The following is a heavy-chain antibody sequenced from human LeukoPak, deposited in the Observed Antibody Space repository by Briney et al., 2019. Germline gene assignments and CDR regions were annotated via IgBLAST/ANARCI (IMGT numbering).Heavy chain of an antibody. D-gene: IGHD6-13*01. J-gene: IGHJ6*02. CDR2: ISYDGSNK. Sequence: PGGSLRLSCAASGFTFSSYGMHWVRQAPGKGLEWVAVISYDGSNKYYADSVKGRFTISRDNSKNTLYLQMNSLRAEDTAVYYCAKAIYNSSRMDVWGQGTTVTVSS. V-gene: IGHV3-30*18. CDR3: AKAIYNSSRMDV. CDR1: GFTFSSYG.